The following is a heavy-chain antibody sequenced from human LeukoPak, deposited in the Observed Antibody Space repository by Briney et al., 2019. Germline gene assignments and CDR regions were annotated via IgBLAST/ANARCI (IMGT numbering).Heavy chain of an antibody. CDR3: AKVGTYDSSGYYDY. CDR1: GFTFDDYA. CDR2: ISWNSGSI. Sequence: GGSLRLSCAASGFTFDDYAMHWVQQAPGKGLEWVSGISWNSGSIGYADSVKGRFTISRDNAKNSLYLQMNSLRAEDTALYYCAKVGTYDSSGYYDYWGQGTLVTVSS. J-gene: IGHJ4*02. V-gene: IGHV3-9*01. D-gene: IGHD3-22*01.